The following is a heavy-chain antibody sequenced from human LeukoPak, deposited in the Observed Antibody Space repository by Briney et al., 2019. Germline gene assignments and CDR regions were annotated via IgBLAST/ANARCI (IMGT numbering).Heavy chain of an antibody. J-gene: IGHJ6*02. CDR2: IYYSGST. D-gene: IGHD3-22*01. Sequence: SETLSLTCTVSGGSISSYYGGWIRQPPGKGLEWIGYIYYSGSTGYNPSLKSRVTISVDTSKNQFSLKLSSVTAEDTAVYYCARSYDSRGYYYYGMDVWGQGTTVTVSS. V-gene: IGHV4-59*01. CDR3: ARSYDSRGYYYYGMDV. CDR1: GGSISSYY.